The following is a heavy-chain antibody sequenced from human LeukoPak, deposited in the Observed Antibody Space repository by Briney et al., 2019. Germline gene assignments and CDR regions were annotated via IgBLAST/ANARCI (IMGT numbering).Heavy chain of an antibody. CDR2: MYYIGST. J-gene: IGHJ3*02. D-gene: IGHD3-9*01. CDR1: GGSISSSSYY. CDR3: AREEYFDWLLSLSAFDI. V-gene: IGHV4-39*07. Sequence: PSETLSLTCTVSGGSISSSSYYWGWIRQPPGKGLEWIGSMYYIGSTYYNPSLKSRVTMSVDTSKNQFSLKLSSVTAADTAVYYCAREEYFDWLLSLSAFDIWGQGTMVTVSS.